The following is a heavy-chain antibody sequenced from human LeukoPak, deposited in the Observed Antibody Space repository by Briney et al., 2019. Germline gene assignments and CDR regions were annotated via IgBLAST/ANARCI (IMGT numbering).Heavy chain of an antibody. CDR1: GFIFSRYS. J-gene: IGHJ4*02. D-gene: IGHD2/OR15-2a*01. CDR3: ARDFYGGDYFDY. V-gene: IGHV3-21*01. CDR2: ISSSSSYI. Sequence: GGSLRLSCAASGFIFSRYSMNWVRQAPGKGLEWVSSISSSSSYIYFADSMKGRFTISRDNAKNSLSLQMNSLRAEDTAVYYCARDFYGGDYFDYWGQGTLVTVSS.